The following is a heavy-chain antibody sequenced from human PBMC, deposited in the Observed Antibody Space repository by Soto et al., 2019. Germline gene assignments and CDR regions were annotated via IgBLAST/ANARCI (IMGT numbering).Heavy chain of an antibody. CDR1: GGSISSSSYY. V-gene: IGHV4-39*01. CDR3: ASGYSSSWYGYYYYGMDV. D-gene: IGHD6-13*01. J-gene: IGHJ6*02. Sequence: PSETLSLTCTVSGGSISSSSYYWGWIRQPPGKGLEWIGSIYYSGSTYYNPSLKSRVTISVGTSKNQFSLKLSSVTAADTAVYYCASGYSSSWYGYYYYGMDVWGQGTTVTVSS. CDR2: IYYSGST.